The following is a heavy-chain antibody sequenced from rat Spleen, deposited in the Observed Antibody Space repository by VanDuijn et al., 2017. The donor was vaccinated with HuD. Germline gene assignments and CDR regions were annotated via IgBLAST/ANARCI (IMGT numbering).Heavy chain of an antibody. V-gene: IGHV5-31*01. CDR3: TRDPVFDY. J-gene: IGHJ2*01. CDR1: GFTFNNYW. Sequence: EVQLVESGGGLVQPGRSLKLSCVASGFTFNNYWMTWIRQAPGTGLEWVASITNSGGGIYYRDSVKGRFTIYRDNAKSTLYLQMGSLRSEDTATYYCTRDPVFDYWGQGVMVTVSS. CDR2: ITNSGGGI.